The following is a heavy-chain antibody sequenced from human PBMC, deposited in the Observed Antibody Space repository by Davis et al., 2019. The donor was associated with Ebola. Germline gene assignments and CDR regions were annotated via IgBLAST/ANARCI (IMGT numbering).Heavy chain of an antibody. CDR2: IRSSSNYI. J-gene: IGHJ6*02. V-gene: IGHV3-21*01. Sequence: GESLKISCAASGFTFSSNSMNSVRQAPGNGLEWVSFIRSSSNYIYYADSVKGRFTVSRDNAKNSLYLQMNSLRDEDTAVYYCAREGFYFYGMDVWGQGTTVTVSS. CDR1: GFTFSSNS. CDR3: AREGFYFYGMDV. D-gene: IGHD2/OR15-2a*01.